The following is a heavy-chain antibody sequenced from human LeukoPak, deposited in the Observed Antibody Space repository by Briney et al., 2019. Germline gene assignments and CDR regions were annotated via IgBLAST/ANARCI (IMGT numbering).Heavy chain of an antibody. CDR3: ARGSGSYAGPPFDY. CDR1: GGSISSSSYY. D-gene: IGHD1-26*01. J-gene: IGHJ4*02. Sequence: SETLSLTCTVSGGSISSSSYYWGWIRQPPGKGLEWIGSIYYSGSTYYNPSLKSRATISVDTSKNQFSLKLSSVTAADTAVYYCARGSGSYAGPPFDYWGQGTLVTVSS. CDR2: IYYSGST. V-gene: IGHV4-39*07.